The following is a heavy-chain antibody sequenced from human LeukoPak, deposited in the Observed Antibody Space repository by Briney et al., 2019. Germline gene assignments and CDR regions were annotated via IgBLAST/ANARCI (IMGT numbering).Heavy chain of an antibody. V-gene: IGHV1-69*04. J-gene: IGHJ4*02. CDR2: IIPILGIA. CDR3: VREAIRLRLGELSLLGYFDY. CDR1: GGTFSSYA. D-gene: IGHD3-16*02. Sequence: SVKVSCKASGGTFSSYAISWVRQAPGQGLEWMGRIIPILGIANYAQKFQGRVTITADKSTSTAYMELSSPRSEDTAVYYCVREAIRLRLGELSLLGYFDYWGQGTLVTVSS.